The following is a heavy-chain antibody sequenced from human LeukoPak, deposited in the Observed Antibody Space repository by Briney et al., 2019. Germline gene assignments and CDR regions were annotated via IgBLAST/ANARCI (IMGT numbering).Heavy chain of an antibody. V-gene: IGHV4-34*01. J-gene: IGHJ3*02. D-gene: IGHD3-16*01. CDR1: GGSFSGYY. Sequence: NPSETLSLTCAVYGGSFSGYYWSWIRQPPGKGLEWIGEINHSGSTNYNPSLKSRVTISVDTSKNQFSLKLSSVTAADTAVYYCARGGGGYAFDIWGQGTMVTVSS. CDR3: ARGGGGYAFDI. CDR2: INHSGST.